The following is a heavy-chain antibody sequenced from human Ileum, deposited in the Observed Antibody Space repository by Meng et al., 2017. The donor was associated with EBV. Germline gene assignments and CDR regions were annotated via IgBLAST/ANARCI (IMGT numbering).Heavy chain of an antibody. CDR1: GGSFSSRKYY. CDR3: ASRELAPFDY. V-gene: IGHV4-39*07. CDR2: IYYSGTT. Sequence: QESGPGLVKPSETLSLTCSVSGGSFSSRKYYWGWIRQPPGKALEWIASIYYSGTTYYNPSLQSRVSISVDKSKNQVSLNMTSMTAADTAVYYCASRELAPFDYWGQGTLVTVSS. D-gene: IGHD1-26*01. J-gene: IGHJ4*02.